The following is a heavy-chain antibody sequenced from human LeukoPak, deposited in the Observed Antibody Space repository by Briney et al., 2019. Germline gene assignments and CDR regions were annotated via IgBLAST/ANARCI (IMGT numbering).Heavy chain of an antibody. V-gene: IGHV4-59*11. CDR2: VYYTETT. D-gene: IGHD2-2*01. CDR3: ARFTSDCSTASCYLTY. Sequence: SETLSLICTVSGGSLSSHYWLWIRQPPGEGLELIRHVYYTETTYYNPSLNSRVTISLDTPRNQFSFGLTSVTAPDTAVYLCARFTSDCSTASCYLTYWGQRTLVTASS. J-gene: IGHJ4*02. CDR1: GGSLSSHY.